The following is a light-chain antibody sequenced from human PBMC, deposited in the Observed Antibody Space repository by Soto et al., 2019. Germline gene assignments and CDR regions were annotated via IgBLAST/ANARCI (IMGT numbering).Light chain of an antibody. Sequence: SYELTQPPSVSVAPGQTARITCGGNNIGIYSVHWYQQRPGQVPVLVVYDGSDRPSGIPERFSGSNSGNTATLTIGRVEAADEADYYCQVWDNNGGHNYVFGTGTKVTVL. V-gene: IGLV3-21*02. J-gene: IGLJ1*01. CDR2: DGS. CDR3: QVWDNNGGHNYV. CDR1: NIGIYS.